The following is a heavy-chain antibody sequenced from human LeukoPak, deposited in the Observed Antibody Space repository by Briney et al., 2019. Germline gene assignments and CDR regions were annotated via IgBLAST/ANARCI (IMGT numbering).Heavy chain of an antibody. CDR1: GVTFSSYE. CDR2: IRSRGNTI. V-gene: IGHV3-48*03. Sequence: GGSLRLSCAASGVTFSSYEMNWVRQAPGKGLEWVSYIRSRGNTIYYADSVKGRFTISRDNAKNSLYLQMNSLRAEDTAVYYCARDTYDFWSGTTTNWFDPWGQGTLVTVSS. CDR3: ARDTYDFWSGTTTNWFDP. J-gene: IGHJ5*02. D-gene: IGHD3-3*01.